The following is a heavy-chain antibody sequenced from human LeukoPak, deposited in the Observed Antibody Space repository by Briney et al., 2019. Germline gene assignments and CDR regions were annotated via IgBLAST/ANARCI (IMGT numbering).Heavy chain of an antibody. D-gene: IGHD6-25*01. CDR1: GLTVSNNY. J-gene: IGHJ5*02. Sequence: GGSLRLSCVVSGLTVSNNYMTWVRQAPGKGLEWVSPIFSGGGTYYADSVKGRFTISRDSSKNTLYLQMNSLRAEDTALYYCARDPGAAAGNLWSWGQGTLVTVSS. CDR3: ARDPGAAAGNLWS. CDR2: IFSGGGT. V-gene: IGHV3-66*01.